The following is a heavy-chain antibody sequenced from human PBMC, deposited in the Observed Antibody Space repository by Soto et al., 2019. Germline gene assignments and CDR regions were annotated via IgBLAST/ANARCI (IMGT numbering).Heavy chain of an antibody. D-gene: IGHD6-19*01. CDR3: AREGQWLVQPPHFDY. CDR2: ISSSGSTI. CDR1: GFTFSDYY. Sequence: QVQLVESGGGLVKPGGSLRLSCAASGFTFSDYYMSWIRQAPGKGLERVSYISSSGSTIDYADSEKGRFTISRDNAKNSLYLQVNSLRAEDTAVYYCAREGQWLVQPPHFDYWGQGTLVTVSS. J-gene: IGHJ4*02. V-gene: IGHV3-11*01.